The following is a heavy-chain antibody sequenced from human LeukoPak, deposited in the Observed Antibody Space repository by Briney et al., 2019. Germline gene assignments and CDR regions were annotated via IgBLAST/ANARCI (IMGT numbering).Heavy chain of an antibody. V-gene: IGHV3-21*01. CDR2: ISSSSSYI. Sequence: GSLRLSCAASGFTFSSYSMNWVRQAPGKGLEWVSSISSSSSYIYYADSVKGRFTISRDNAKNSLYLQMNSLRAEDTAVYYCARGGDYDILTGYPHNYYYGMDVWGQGTTVTVSS. D-gene: IGHD3-9*01. CDR1: GFTFSSYS. J-gene: IGHJ6*02. CDR3: ARGGDYDILTGYPHNYYYGMDV.